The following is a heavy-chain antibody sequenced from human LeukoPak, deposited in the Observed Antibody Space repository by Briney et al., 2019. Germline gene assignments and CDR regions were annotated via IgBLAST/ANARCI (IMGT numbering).Heavy chain of an antibody. V-gene: IGHV4-59*01. J-gene: IGHJ3*02. CDR3: ARDYKYYDSSGYGAFDI. CDR1: GGSISSYY. Sequence: PSETLSLTCTVSGGSISSYYWSWIRQPPGKGLEWIGYIYYSGSTNYNPSLKSRVTISVDTSKNQFSLKLSSVTAADTAVYYCARDYKYYDSSGYGAFDIWGQGTMVTVSS. D-gene: IGHD3-22*01. CDR2: IYYSGST.